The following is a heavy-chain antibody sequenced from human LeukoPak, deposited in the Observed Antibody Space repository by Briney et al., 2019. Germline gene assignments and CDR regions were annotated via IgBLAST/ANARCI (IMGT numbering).Heavy chain of an antibody. CDR1: GGTFSSYA. CDR2: IIPIFGTA. CDR3: AAGRGTSDLYYMDV. V-gene: IGHV1-69*06. D-gene: IGHD3-16*01. J-gene: IGHJ6*03. Sequence: GASVKVSCKASGGTFSSYAISWVRQAPGQGLEWMGGIIPIFGTANYAQKFQGRVTITADKSTSTAYMELSSLRSEDTAVYYCAAGRGTSDLYYMDVWGKGTTVTVSS.